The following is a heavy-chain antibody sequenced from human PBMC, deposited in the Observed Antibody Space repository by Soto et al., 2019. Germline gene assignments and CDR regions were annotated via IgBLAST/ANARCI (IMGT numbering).Heavy chain of an antibody. D-gene: IGHD3-22*01. CDR1: GFTFTNYY. J-gene: IGHJ4*02. CDR2: IEPSGGST. Sequence: QVRLVQYGAEVKKHGASVSISCKTSGFTFTNYYIHWVRQAPGQGLEWMGMIEPSGGSTTYAQKFQARITITSDMSTSTVYMELSSMRSEDTAVYYCARVPYDTTGYYAFWGQGTLVTVSS. V-gene: IGHV1-46*01. CDR3: ARVPYDTTGYYAF.